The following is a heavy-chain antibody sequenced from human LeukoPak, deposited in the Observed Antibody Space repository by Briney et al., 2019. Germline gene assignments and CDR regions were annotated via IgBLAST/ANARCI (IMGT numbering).Heavy chain of an antibody. CDR2: INPNSGGT. Sequence: GASVKVSCKASGYTFTGYYMHWVRQAPGQGLEWMGWINPNSGGTNYAQKFQGRVTMTTDTSTSTDYMELRSLRSDDTAVYYCANAGYIYGSGDFDYWGQGTLVTVSS. J-gene: IGHJ4*02. CDR1: GYTFTGYY. V-gene: IGHV1-2*02. D-gene: IGHD5-18*01. CDR3: ANAGYIYGSGDFDY.